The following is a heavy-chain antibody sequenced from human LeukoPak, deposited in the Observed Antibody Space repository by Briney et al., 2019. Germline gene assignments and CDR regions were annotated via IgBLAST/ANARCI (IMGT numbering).Heavy chain of an antibody. J-gene: IGHJ3*02. CDR3: ARKTYYYDSSGYLDAFDI. Sequence: GESLKISCQGSGYRFTSYWIGWVRPVPGKGLEWMGIIYPGDSDTRYSPSFQGQVTISADKSISTAYLQWSSLKASNTAMYYCARKTYYYDSSGYLDAFDIWGQGTMVTVSS. CDR1: GYRFTSYW. CDR2: IYPGDSDT. D-gene: IGHD3-22*01. V-gene: IGHV5-51*01.